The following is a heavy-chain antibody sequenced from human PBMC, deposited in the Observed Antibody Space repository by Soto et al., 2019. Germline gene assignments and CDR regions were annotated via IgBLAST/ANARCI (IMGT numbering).Heavy chain of an antibody. J-gene: IGHJ6*02. CDR2: ISSNGGST. CDR3: ARAQRQFYCHSSGYYLMDV. CDR1: GFTFSGSA. D-gene: IGHD3-22*01. Sequence: GGSLRLSCAASGFTFSGSAMHWVRQAPGKGLEYVSAISSNGGSTYYANSVKGRFTISRDNSKNTLYLQMGSLRAEDMAVYYCARAQRQFYCHSSGYYLMDVWAQGTTVPV. V-gene: IGHV3-64*01.